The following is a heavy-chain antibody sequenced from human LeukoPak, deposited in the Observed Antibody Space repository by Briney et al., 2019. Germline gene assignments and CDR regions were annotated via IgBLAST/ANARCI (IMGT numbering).Heavy chain of an antibody. CDR3: ASSWGSYRLPPDY. CDR1: GGSISSYY. V-gene: IGHV4-59*12. D-gene: IGHD3-16*01. CDR2: IYYTGST. J-gene: IGHJ4*02. Sequence: SETLSLTCTVSGGSISSYYWSWIRQPPGKGLEWIGYIYYTGSTNYNPSLKSRVTISVDTSKNQFSLKLSSVTAADTAVYYCASSWGSYRLPPDYWGQGTLVTVSS.